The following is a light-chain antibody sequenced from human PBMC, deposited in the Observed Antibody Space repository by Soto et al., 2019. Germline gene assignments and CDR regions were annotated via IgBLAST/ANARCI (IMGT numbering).Light chain of an antibody. V-gene: IGLV1-40*01. Sequence: QSVLTQPPSVSGAPGQRVTISCTGSSSNIGAGYDVHWYQQLPGTAPKLLISGNTNRPSGIPDRFSGSKSGTSTSLAITGLQAEDEADYYCQSDDTTLGGYVFGTGTKVTVL. CDR2: GNT. CDR1: SSNIGAGYD. CDR3: QSDDTTLGGYV. J-gene: IGLJ1*01.